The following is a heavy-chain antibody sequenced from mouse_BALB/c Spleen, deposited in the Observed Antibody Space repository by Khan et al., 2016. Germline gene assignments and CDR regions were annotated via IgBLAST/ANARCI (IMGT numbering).Heavy chain of an antibody. CDR2: IRSKSNNYAT. D-gene: IGHD1-1*01. CDR1: GFTFTTNA. Sequence: EVQLVETGGGLVQPKGSLKLSCAASGFTFTTNAMNWVRQAPGKGLEWVARIRSKSNNYATYYADSVKDRFTISRDDSQSILYLQMNNLKTEDTAQSSCFCYFYYYGRGWSFDVWGAGTTVTVSS. J-gene: IGHJ1*01. V-gene: IGHV10S3*01. CDR3: FCYFYYYGRGWSFDV.